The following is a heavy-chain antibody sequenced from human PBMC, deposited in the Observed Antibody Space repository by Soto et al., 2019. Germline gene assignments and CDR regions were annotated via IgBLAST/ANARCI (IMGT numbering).Heavy chain of an antibody. D-gene: IGHD6-13*01. V-gene: IGHV2-5*01. CDR3: AHDSSGHSRSPYWFDP. J-gene: IGHJ5*02. CDR1: GVSLSTSGVG. Sequence: SGPTLVNPTQTLTLTCSVSGVSLSTSGVGVGWIRQPPGKALEWLALIYWNDEKRYSPSLERRLTITKDTSKNQVVLTMTNMDPVDTATYYCAHDSSGHSRSPYWFDPWGQGTLVTVSS. CDR2: IYWNDEK.